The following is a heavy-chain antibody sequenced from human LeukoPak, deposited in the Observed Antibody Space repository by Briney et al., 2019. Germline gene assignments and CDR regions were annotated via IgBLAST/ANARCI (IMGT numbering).Heavy chain of an antibody. D-gene: IGHD3-3*01. J-gene: IGHJ6*03. Sequence: SETLSLTCTVSGYSIGSGYYWGWIRQPPGKGLEWIGYMSYSGSTNYNPSLKSRVTISGDTSKNHFSLKLRSVTAADTAVYYCARVIMSSVYYYYMDVWGKGTTVTVSS. CDR1: GYSIGSGYY. CDR3: ARVIMSSVYYYYMDV. CDR2: MSYSGST. V-gene: IGHV4-61*03.